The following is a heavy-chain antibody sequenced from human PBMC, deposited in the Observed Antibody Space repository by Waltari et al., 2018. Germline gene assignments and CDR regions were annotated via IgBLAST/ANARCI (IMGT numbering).Heavy chain of an antibody. CDR3: ANRPTGKAY. D-gene: IGHD1-1*01. CDR1: GYTFSSYE. Sequence: EVQLVESGGGVVQPGGSLSLSCAASGYTFSSYEMSWFRQGPGKGLKLVSYISSSGSTISYADYVKRRFTISRDNAKNSLYLQMNSLRDEDTAVYYWANRPTGKAYWGQGTLVTVSS. J-gene: IGHJ4*02. CDR2: ISSSGSTI. V-gene: IGHV3-48*03.